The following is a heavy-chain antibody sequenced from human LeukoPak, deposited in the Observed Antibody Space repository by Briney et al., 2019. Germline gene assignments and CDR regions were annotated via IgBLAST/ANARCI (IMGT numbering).Heavy chain of an antibody. Sequence: PGGSLRLSCAASGFTFKNYAMGWVRQAPGKGLECVSAISDDSSKTSYADSVKGRFTISRDYSKNILYLQMNSLRAEDTAVYYCAKEGPDYGDYRSGDYFDFWGQGTLVTVSS. CDR1: GFTFKNYA. CDR2: ISDDSSKT. V-gene: IGHV3-23*01. J-gene: IGHJ4*02. D-gene: IGHD4-17*01. CDR3: AKEGPDYGDYRSGDYFDF.